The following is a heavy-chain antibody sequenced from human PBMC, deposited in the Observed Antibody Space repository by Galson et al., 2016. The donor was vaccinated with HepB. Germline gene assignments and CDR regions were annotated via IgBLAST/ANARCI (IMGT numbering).Heavy chain of an antibody. V-gene: IGHV3-23*01. CDR3: ARFTQEWLDRVYYFDY. D-gene: IGHD6-19*01. CDR1: GSTFGRYA. CDR2: ISGDGGST. J-gene: IGHJ4*02. Sequence: SLRLSCAASGSTFGRYALSWVRQAPGKGLEWVSAISGDGGSTYSAGSVQGRFTSSRDRSTNTMYLQMNSLRTDDTAVYYCARFTQEWLDRVYYFDYWGQGTLVTVSS.